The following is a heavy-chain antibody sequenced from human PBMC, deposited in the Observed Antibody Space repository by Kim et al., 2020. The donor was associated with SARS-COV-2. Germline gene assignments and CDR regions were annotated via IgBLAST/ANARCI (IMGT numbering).Heavy chain of an antibody. J-gene: IGHJ4*02. V-gene: IGHV1-69*13. CDR3: ARGRSLDTAMVQGWDY. CDR2: IIPIFGTA. D-gene: IGHD5-18*01. CDR1: GGTFSSYA. Sequence: SVKVSCKASGGTFSSYAISWVRQAPGQGLEWMGGIIPIFGTANYAQKFQGRVTITADESTSTAYMELSSLRSEDTAVYYCARGRSLDTAMVQGWDYWGQGTLVTVSS.